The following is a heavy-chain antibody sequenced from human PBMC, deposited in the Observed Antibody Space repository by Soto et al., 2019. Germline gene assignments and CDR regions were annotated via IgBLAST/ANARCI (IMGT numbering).Heavy chain of an antibody. Sequence: ASVKVSCKASGHTFSDYGITWVRQTPGQGLEWMGWISTYNGNTNHAQKLQDRVTITTDTSTSTVYMEVRSLTSDDTAVYYCARQDDILTGVDYWGQGTLVTVSS. D-gene: IGHD3-9*01. V-gene: IGHV1-18*01. CDR1: GHTFSDYG. CDR2: ISTYNGNT. CDR3: ARQDDILTGVDY. J-gene: IGHJ4*02.